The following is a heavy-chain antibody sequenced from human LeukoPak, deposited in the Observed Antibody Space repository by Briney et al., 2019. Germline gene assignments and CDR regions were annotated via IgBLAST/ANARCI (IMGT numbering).Heavy chain of an antibody. Sequence: GRSLRLSCAASGFTFDRYGIHWVRQPPGKGLEWVAVISFDGSNKYYAESVKGRFNISRDNYKDTLFLQMDNLSSEDTGVYYCARDSPPYYDSSGYSHHGRYYYYYYGMDVWGQGTTVTVSS. V-gene: IGHV3-30*03. CDR3: ARDSPPYYDSSGYSHHGRYYYYYYGMDV. J-gene: IGHJ6*02. D-gene: IGHD3-22*01. CDR1: GFTFDRYG. CDR2: ISFDGSNK.